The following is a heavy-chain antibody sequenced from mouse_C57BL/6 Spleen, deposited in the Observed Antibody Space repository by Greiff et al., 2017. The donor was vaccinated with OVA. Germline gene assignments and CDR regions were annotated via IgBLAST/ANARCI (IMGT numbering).Heavy chain of an antibody. CDR3: ARWADGYFAY. V-gene: IGHV1-69*01. CDR2: IDPSDSDT. Sequence: QVQLQQPGAELVMPGASVKLSCKASGYTFPSYWMTWVKQRPGQGLEWIGEIDPSDSDTNYNQKFKGKSTLTVDKSSSTAYMQLSSLTSEDSAVYYCARWADGYFAYWGQGTLVTVSA. J-gene: IGHJ3*01. D-gene: IGHD2-3*01. CDR1: GYTFPSYW.